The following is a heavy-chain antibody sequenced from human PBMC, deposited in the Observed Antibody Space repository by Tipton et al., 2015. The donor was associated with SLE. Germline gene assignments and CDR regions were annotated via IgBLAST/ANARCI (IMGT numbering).Heavy chain of an antibody. CDR1: GGSFSGYY. CDR2: IYYSGST. CDR3: ATVRAGCSGSSCYLDD. D-gene: IGHD1-26*01. V-gene: IGHV4-31*11. J-gene: IGHJ4*02. Sequence: TLSLTCAVYGGSFSGYYWSWIRQHPGKGLEWIGYIYYSGSTYYNPSLKSRVTISVDTSKNQFSLKVSSVTAADTAVYYCATVRAGCSGSSCYLDDWGQGTLVTVSS.